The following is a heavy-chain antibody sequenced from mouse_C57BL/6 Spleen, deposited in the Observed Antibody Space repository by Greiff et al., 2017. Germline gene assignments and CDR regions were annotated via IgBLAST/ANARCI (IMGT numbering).Heavy chain of an antibody. CDR3: ARQAYYRTLYYFDY. CDR1: GYSFTDYN. CDR2: INPNYVTT. V-gene: IGHV1-39*01. Sequence: EVQLQQSGPELVKPGAPVKISCKASGYSFTDYNMNWVKQSNGKSLEWIGVINPNYVTTSYNQKFKGKATLTVDKSYSTAYMQLNSLTSEDSAVYYCARQAYYRTLYYFDYWGQGTTLTVSS. D-gene: IGHD2-14*01. J-gene: IGHJ2*01.